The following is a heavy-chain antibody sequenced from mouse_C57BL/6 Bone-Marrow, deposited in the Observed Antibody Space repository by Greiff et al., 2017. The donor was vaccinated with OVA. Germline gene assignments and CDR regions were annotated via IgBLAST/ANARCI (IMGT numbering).Heavy chain of an antibody. CDR1: GFSLTSYG. Sequence: QVQLKESGPGLVQPSQSLSITCTVSGFSLTSYGVHWVRQSPGKGLEWLGVIWSGGSTDYNAAFISRLSISKDNSKSQVFFKMNSLQADDTAIYYCARNSVLETAQATSSYAMDYWGQGTSVTVSS. D-gene: IGHD3-2*02. CDR2: IWSGGST. J-gene: IGHJ4*01. CDR3: ARNSVLETAQATSSYAMDY. V-gene: IGHV2-2*01.